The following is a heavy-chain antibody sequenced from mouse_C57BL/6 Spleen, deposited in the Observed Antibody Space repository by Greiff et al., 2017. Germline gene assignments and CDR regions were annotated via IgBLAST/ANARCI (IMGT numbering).Heavy chain of an antibody. CDR2: IDPETGGT. CDR3: TRSDWDFDY. Sequence: HVQLKQSGAELVRPGASVTLSCKASGYTFTDYEMHWVKQTPVHGLEWIGAIDPETGGTAYNQKFKGKAILTADKSSSTAYLELRSLTSEDSAVYYGTRSDWDFDYWGQGTTLTVSS. V-gene: IGHV1-15*01. J-gene: IGHJ2*01. CDR1: GYTFTDYE. D-gene: IGHD4-1*01.